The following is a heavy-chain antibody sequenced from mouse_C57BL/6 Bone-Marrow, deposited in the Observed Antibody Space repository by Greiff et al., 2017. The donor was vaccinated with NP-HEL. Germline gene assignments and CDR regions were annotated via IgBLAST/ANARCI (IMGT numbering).Heavy chain of an antibody. CDR3: ARDYYGSEGFAY. D-gene: IGHD1-1*01. CDR1: GFTFSSYT. Sequence: EVQVVESGGGLVKPGGSLKLSCAASGFTFSSYTMSWVRQTPEKRLEWVATISGGGGNTYYPDSVKGRFTISRDNAKNTLYLQMSSLRSEDTALYYCARDYYGSEGFAYWGQGTLVTVSA. CDR2: ISGGGGNT. V-gene: IGHV5-9*01. J-gene: IGHJ3*01.